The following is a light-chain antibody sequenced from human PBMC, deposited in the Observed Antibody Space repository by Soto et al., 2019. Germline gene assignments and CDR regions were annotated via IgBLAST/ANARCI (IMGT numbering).Light chain of an antibody. V-gene: IGKV1-39*01. CDR3: QQSYTTPLT. Sequence: DIQMTQSPSSLSASVGERVTITCRARQNIVSSLNWYQQKPGEAPKLLIYAASSLQSGVPSRFSGSGAGTDFTLTISILQPEDFATYYCQQSYTTPLTFGGGTKVEIK. CDR2: AAS. CDR1: QNIVSS. J-gene: IGKJ4*01.